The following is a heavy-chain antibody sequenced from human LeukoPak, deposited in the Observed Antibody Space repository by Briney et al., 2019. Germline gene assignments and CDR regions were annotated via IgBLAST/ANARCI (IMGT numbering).Heavy chain of an antibody. CDR2: ISGSGGST. D-gene: IGHD3-22*01. J-gene: IGHJ4*02. V-gene: IGHV3-23*01. CDR3: AIRGITMIGGDY. Sequence: GGSLRLSCAASGFTFSSYVMSWVRQAPGKGLEWVSAISGSGGSTYYADSVKGRFTISRDNSKNTLYLQMNSLRAEDTAVYYCAIRGITMIGGDYWGQGTLVTVSS. CDR1: GFTFSSYV.